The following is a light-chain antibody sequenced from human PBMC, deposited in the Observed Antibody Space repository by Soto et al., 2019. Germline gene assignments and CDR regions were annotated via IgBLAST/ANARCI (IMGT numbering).Light chain of an antibody. CDR1: QSVSSSY. CDR2: GAS. J-gene: IGKJ1*01. Sequence: ENVLTQSPGTLSISPGERATLSCRASQSVSSSYLVWYQQKPGQAPRLLIYGASSRATGIPDRFSGSGSGTDFTLTISRLEPEDSAVYYCQQYDTSPPTWTFGQGTKV. V-gene: IGKV3-20*01. CDR3: QQYDTSPPTWT.